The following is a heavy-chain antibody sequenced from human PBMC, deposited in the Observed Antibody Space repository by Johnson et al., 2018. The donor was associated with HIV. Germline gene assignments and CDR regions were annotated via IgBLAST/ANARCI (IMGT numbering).Heavy chain of an antibody. J-gene: IGHJ3*01. CDR1: GFTFSSYD. CDR2: IGTAGDT. D-gene: IGHD6-19*01. CDR3: ARGLWLTPDVFDV. Sequence: VQLVESGGGLVQPGGSLRLSCAASGFTFSSYDMHWVRQATGKGLEWVAAIGTAGDTYYPGSVKGRFTISRENAKNLLYLPMKSLIAEDTAVYYCARGLWLTPDVFDVWGQGTMVTVSS. V-gene: IGHV3-13*01.